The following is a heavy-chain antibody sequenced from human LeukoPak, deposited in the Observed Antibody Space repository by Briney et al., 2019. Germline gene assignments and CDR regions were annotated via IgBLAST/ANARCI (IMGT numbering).Heavy chain of an antibody. CDR3: ARGSSYDSRIDY. D-gene: IGHD3-22*01. CDR2: IYYSGST. J-gene: IGHJ4*02. Sequence: SETLSLTCAVYGGSFSSYYWGWLRQPPGKGLEWIGSIYYSGSTYYNPSLKSRVTISVDTSKNQFSLKLSSVTAADTAVYYCARGSSYDSRIDYWGQGTLVTVSS. CDR1: GGSFSSYY. V-gene: IGHV4-39*07.